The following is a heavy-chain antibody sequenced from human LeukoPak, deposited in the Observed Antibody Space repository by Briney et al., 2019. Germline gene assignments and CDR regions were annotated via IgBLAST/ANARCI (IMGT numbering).Heavy chain of an antibody. Sequence: HGESLKISCKGSGFSFTDYWIGWVRQMPGKGLEWMGIIHDSDTVYSPSFQGQVIMSADKSISTAYLQWSSLKASDTAMYYCARAGSYFGSSTHDYWGQGTLVTVSS. CDR1: GFSFTDYW. D-gene: IGHD3-10*01. J-gene: IGHJ4*02. CDR2: IHDSDT. V-gene: IGHV5-51*01. CDR3: ARAGSYFGSSTHDY.